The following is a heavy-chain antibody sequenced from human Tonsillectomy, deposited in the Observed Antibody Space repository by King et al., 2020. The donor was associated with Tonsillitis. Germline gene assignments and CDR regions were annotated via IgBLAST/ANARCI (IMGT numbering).Heavy chain of an antibody. Sequence: VQLVESGGGLVQPGGSLRLSCAASGFTVSRNYMNWVRQAPGKGLEWVSVIYSGESIHYADSVKGRFTISIDSSKNTLYLQMNSLRAEDTAVYYRARDLMYGMDVWGQGTTVTVSS. CDR2: IYSGESI. V-gene: IGHV3-66*01. CDR3: ARDLMYGMDV. D-gene: IGHD3-9*01. CDR1: GFTVSRNY. J-gene: IGHJ6*02.